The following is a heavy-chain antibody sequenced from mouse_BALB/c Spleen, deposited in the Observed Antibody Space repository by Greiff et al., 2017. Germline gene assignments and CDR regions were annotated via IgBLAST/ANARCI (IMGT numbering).Heavy chain of an antibody. CDR1: GYSITSGYY. J-gene: IGHJ2*01. CDR2: ISYDGSN. Sequence: EVKLMESGPGLVKPSQSLSLTCSVTGYSITSGYYWNWIRQFPGNKLEWMGYISYDGSNNYNPSLKNRISITRDTSKNQFFLKLNSVTTEDTATYYCAREGLYYAYYFDYWGQGTTLTVSS. CDR3: AREGLYYAYYFDY. D-gene: IGHD2-1*01. V-gene: IGHV3-6*02.